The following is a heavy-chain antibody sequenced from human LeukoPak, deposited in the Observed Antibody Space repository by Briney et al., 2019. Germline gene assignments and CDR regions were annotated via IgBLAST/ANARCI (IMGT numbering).Heavy chain of an antibody. Sequence: GGSLRLSCAASGFTFSSYAMSWVRQAPGKGLEWVSAISGSGGSTYYADSVKGRFTISRDNSKNTLYLQMNSLRAEDTAVYYCAILGEDYYYHYGMDVWGQGTTVTVSS. V-gene: IGHV3-23*01. CDR2: ISGSGGST. D-gene: IGHD3-10*01. J-gene: IGHJ6*02. CDR1: GFTFSSYA. CDR3: AILGEDYYYHYGMDV.